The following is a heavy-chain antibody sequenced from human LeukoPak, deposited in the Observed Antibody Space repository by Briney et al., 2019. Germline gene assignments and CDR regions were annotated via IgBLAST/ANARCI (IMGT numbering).Heavy chain of an antibody. CDR1: GLTFSNYA. J-gene: IGHJ4*02. CDR2: ISSSGGNT. CDR3: ARGGPYSGSYFDY. D-gene: IGHD1-26*01. V-gene: IGHV3-23*01. Sequence: GGSLRLSCAASGLTFSNYAMSWVRQAPGKGLEWVSAISSSGGNTYYADSVKGRFTISRDNSKNSFYLQMNSLRAGDTAVYYCARGGPYSGSYFDYWGQGTLVTVSS.